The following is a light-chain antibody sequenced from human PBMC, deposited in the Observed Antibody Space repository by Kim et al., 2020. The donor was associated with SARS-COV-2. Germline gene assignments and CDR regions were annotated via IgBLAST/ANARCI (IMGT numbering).Light chain of an antibody. CDR1: QGISSY. CDR2: AAS. Sequence: ASVRDKVTIPCRASQGISSYLAWYQQKPGKAPKLLIYAASTLQSGVPSRFSGSGSGTDFTLTISSLQPEDFATYYCQQLNSYPRYTFGQGTKLEI. CDR3: QQLNSYPRYT. V-gene: IGKV1-9*01. J-gene: IGKJ2*01.